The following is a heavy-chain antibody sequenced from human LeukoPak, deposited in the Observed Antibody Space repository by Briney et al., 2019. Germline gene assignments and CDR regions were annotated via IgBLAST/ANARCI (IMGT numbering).Heavy chain of an antibody. V-gene: IGHV3-74*01. J-gene: IGHJ4*02. CDR1: GFTFSSYG. D-gene: IGHD6-19*01. CDR3: APFYSSGWYGDGY. CDR2: INSDGSST. Sequence: GGSLRLSCAASGFTFSSYGMQWVRQAPGKGPVWVSLINSDGSSTTYADSVKGRFTISRDNAKHTLYLQMNSLRAEDTAVYYCAPFYSSGWYGDGYWGQGTLVTVSS.